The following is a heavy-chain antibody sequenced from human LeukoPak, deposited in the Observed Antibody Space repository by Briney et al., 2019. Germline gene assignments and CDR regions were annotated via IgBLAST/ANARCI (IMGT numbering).Heavy chain of an antibody. CDR1: GYTFTSYD. CDR3: ARFLRYFDWLPEDY. V-gene: IGHV1-8*01. J-gene: IGHJ4*02. Sequence: ASVKVSCKASGYTFTSYDINWVRQATGQGLEWMGWMNPNSGNTGYAQKFQGRVTMTRYTSISTTYMELSSLRSEDTAVYYCARFLRYFDWLPEDYWGQGTLVTVSS. D-gene: IGHD3-9*01. CDR2: MNPNSGNT.